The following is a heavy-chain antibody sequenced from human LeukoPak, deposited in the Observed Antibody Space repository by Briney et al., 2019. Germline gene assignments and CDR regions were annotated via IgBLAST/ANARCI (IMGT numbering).Heavy chain of an antibody. D-gene: IGHD3-10*01. CDR2: IYHSGST. CDR3: AINLWFGELPTY. Sequence: SETLSLTCAVSGYSISSGYYWGWIRQPPGKGLEWIGSIYHSGSTYSHPSLKSRVTISVDTSKNQFSLKLSSVTAADTAVYYCAINLWFGELPTYWGQGTLVTVSS. V-gene: IGHV4-38-2*01. J-gene: IGHJ4*02. CDR1: GYSISSGYY.